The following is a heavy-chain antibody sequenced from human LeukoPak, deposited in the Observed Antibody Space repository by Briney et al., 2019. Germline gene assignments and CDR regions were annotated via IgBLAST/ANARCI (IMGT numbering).Heavy chain of an antibody. CDR1: SGSISSYD. V-gene: IGHV4-4*07. J-gene: IGHJ3*02. D-gene: IGHD3-22*01. Sequence: PSETLSLTCTVSSGSISSYDWSWIRQPAGKGLEWIGRISSSGSTNYNPSLKSRVTISVDTSKNQFSLKLSSVTAADTAVYFCARGPYSYDSSGAFDIWGQGTMVTVSS. CDR3: ARGPYSYDSSGAFDI. CDR2: ISSSGST.